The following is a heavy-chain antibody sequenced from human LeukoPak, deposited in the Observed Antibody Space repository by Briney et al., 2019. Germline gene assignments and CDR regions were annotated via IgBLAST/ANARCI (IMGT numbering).Heavy chain of an antibody. CDR3: ATATRDGYNSYYYYYMDI. CDR1: GYTLTELS. J-gene: IGHJ6*03. CDR2: FDPEDGET. V-gene: IGHV1-24*01. Sequence: ASVKVSCKVSGYTLTELSMHWVRQAPGKGLEWMGGFDPEDGETIYAQKFQGRVTMTEDTSTDTAYMELSSLRSEDTAVYYCATATRDGYNSYYYYYMDIWGKGTTVTVSS. D-gene: IGHD5-24*01.